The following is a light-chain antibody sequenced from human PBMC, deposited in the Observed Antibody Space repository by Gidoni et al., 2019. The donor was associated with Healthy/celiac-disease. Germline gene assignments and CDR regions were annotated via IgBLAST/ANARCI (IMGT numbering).Light chain of an antibody. CDR3: QQYGSSPNT. Sequence: EIVLTQPPGTLSLSPGERATLSCRASQSFSSSYLAWYQQKPGQAPRLLIYGASSRATGIPDRFSGSGSGTDFTLTISRLEPEDFAVYYCQQYGSSPNTFGGGTKVEIK. J-gene: IGKJ4*01. CDR2: GAS. CDR1: QSFSSSY. V-gene: IGKV3-20*01.